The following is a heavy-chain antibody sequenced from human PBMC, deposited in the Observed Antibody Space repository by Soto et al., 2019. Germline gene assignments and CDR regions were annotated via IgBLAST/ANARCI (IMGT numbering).Heavy chain of an antibody. CDR3: ARDPWVGDIGDY. V-gene: IGHV3-66*01. Sequence: DVQLVESGGGLVLRGESLRLSCEASGFPVGSAYMSWVRQAPGKGLEWVAGIYSGGNTYYADTVKGRFTISRDTPKNRLYLQMNSLRAEDAAIYYCARDPWVGDIGDYWGQGTLVTVSS. D-gene: IGHD4-17*01. CDR1: GFPVGSAY. J-gene: IGHJ4*02. CDR2: IYSGGNT.